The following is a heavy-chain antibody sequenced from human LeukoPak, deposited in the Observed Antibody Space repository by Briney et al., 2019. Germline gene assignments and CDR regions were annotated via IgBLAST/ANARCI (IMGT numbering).Heavy chain of an antibody. J-gene: IGHJ4*02. CDR3: ARDVGARLPGY. D-gene: IGHD6-6*01. CDR1: GGSISMSNW. Sequence: SETLSLTCAVSGGSISMSNWWSWVRQPPGKGLEWIGEIYHTGSTNYNPSLKSRVTMSVDKSNNDFSLKLTSVTAADTGVYYCARDVGARLPGYWGQGTLVTVSS. V-gene: IGHV4-4*02. CDR2: IYHTGST.